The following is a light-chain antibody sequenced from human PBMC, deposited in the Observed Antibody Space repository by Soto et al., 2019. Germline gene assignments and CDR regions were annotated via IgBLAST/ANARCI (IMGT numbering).Light chain of an antibody. CDR3: QQYNKWPLFT. CDR2: SAS. V-gene: IGKV3-15*01. CDR1: QSVGSN. Sequence: EIVLTQSPAILSVSPGRGATLSCKASQSVGSNLAWYQQRPGQAPRLLIYSASTRATGIPARFSGSGSVTEFTLTISSLQSEDFAVYYCQQYNKWPLFTFGPGTRVDIK. J-gene: IGKJ3*01.